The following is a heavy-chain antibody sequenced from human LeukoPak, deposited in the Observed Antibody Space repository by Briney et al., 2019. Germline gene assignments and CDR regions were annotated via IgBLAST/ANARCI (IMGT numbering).Heavy chain of an antibody. J-gene: IGHJ3*02. Sequence: PSETLSLTCTVSGGSISSYYWNWIRQPPGRGLEWIGYIYYSGSTKYNPSLKSRVTISVDRSKNQFSLKLSSVTAADTAVYYCARVAPPRGYDFWSGYQFYGAFDIWGQGTVVTVSS. CDR3: ARVAPPRGYDFWSGYQFYGAFDI. D-gene: IGHD3-3*01. CDR1: GGSISSYY. CDR2: IYYSGST. V-gene: IGHV4-59*12.